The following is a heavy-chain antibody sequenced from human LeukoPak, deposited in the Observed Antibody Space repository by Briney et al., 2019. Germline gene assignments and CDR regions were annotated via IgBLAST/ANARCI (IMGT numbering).Heavy chain of an antibody. V-gene: IGHV3-53*01. CDR2: IYSGGTT. J-gene: IGHJ3*02. D-gene: IGHD6-13*01. CDR1: GFTVSSNY. CDR3: ARVGSSSLLNAFDI. Sequence: GGSLRLSCAASGFTVSSNYMSWVRQAPGKGLEWVSIIYSGGTTYYADSVKGRFTISRDNSKSTLYLQMNSLRAEDTAVYYCARVGSSSLLNAFDIWGQGTMVTVSS.